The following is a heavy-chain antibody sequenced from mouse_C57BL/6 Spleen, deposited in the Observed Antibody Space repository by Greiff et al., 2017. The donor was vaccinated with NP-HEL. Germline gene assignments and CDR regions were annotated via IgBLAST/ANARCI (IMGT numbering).Heavy chain of an antibody. CDR2: ISDGGSYT. CDR3: ARVYYGYSGYFDY. Sequence: EVHLVESGGGLVKPGGSLKLSCAASGFTFSSYAMSWVRQTPEKRLEWVATISDGGSYTYYPDNVKGRFTISRDNAKNNLYLQMSHLKSEDTAMYYCARVYYGYSGYFDYWGQGTTLTVSS. D-gene: IGHD2-2*01. V-gene: IGHV5-4*01. CDR1: GFTFSSYA. J-gene: IGHJ2*01.